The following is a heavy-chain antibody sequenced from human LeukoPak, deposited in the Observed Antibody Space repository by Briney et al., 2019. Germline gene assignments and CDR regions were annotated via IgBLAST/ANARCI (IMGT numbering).Heavy chain of an antibody. CDR2: ISGRSTDI. D-gene: IGHD3-22*01. V-gene: IGHV3-21*01. CDR1: GFTFSNYA. Sequence: TGGSLRLSCAASGFTFSNYAMNWVRQAPGKGLEWVSSISGRSTDIYYADPVKGRFTISRDNAKNSLYMQMNSLRAEDTAVYYCARRGYYDSSGYDYWGQGTLVTVSS. J-gene: IGHJ4*02. CDR3: ARRGYYDSSGYDY.